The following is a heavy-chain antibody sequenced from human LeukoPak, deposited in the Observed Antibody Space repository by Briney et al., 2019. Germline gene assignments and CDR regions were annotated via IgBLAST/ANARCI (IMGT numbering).Heavy chain of an antibody. Sequence: SETLSLTCTVSGGSISSYYWSWIRQPPGKGLEWIAYISDIGSINYNSSLKSRVTISLDTSKNQFSLKLSSVTAADTAVYYCAGHHPRNTVDFWGQGTLVTVSS. D-gene: IGHD2/OR15-2a*01. J-gene: IGHJ4*02. V-gene: IGHV4-59*08. CDR2: ISDIGSI. CDR1: GGSISSYY. CDR3: AGHHPRNTVDF.